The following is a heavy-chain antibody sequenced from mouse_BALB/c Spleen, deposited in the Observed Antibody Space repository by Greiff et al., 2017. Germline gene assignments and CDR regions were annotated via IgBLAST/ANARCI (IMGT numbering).Heavy chain of an antibody. D-gene: IGHD2-14*01. Sequence: DVMLVESGGGLVKPGGSLKLSCAASGFTFSSYTMSWVRQTPEKRLEWVAYISNGGGSTYYPDTVKGRFTISRDNAKNTLYLQMSSLKSEDTAMYYCARRYERYYYAMDYWGQGTSVTVSS. V-gene: IGHV5-12-2*01. CDR2: ISNGGGST. CDR3: ARRYERYYYAMDY. CDR1: GFTFSSYT. J-gene: IGHJ4*01.